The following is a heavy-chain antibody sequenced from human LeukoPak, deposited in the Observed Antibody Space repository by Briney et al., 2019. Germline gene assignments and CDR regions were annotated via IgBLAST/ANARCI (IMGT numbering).Heavy chain of an antibody. CDR1: ASGVAFTSHS. Sequence: PGGSLRLSCAASASGVAFTSHSMNWVRQAPGKGLEWISYIHSSGDYIFYADSVKGRFTVSRDNARNSLYLQMNSLRADDTAIYYCARKYNSRATFDYWGQGTLVTVSS. CDR3: ARKYNSRATFDY. D-gene: IGHD1-20*01. J-gene: IGHJ4*02. CDR2: IHSSGDYI. V-gene: IGHV3-21*05.